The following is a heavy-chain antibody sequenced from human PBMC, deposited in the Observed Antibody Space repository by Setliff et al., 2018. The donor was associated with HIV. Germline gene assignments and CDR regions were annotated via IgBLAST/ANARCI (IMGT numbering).Heavy chain of an antibody. Sequence: GGSLRLSCAASGFTFSNYWMDWVRQAPGKGLEWVATIKQDGSEIYYMDSVKGRFTISRDNAKNSLYLQMNSLRVEDTAVYYCARARLRNYYYYMDVWAKGTTVTVSS. CDR1: GFTFSNYW. CDR2: IKQDGSEI. J-gene: IGHJ6*03. V-gene: IGHV3-7*01. CDR3: ARARLRNYYYYMDV. D-gene: IGHD5-12*01.